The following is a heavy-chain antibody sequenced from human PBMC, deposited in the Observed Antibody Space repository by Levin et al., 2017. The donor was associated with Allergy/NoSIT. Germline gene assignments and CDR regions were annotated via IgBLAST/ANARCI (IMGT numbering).Heavy chain of an antibody. J-gene: IGHJ4*02. Sequence: WGSLRLSCAASGFTFSSYAMHWFRQAPGKGLEWVAVISYDGSTTYYADSVKGRFTISRDNSKNTLYVQMNSLRPEDTAVIYCARADSSAYPDYWGQGTLVTVSS. V-gene: IGHV3-30-3*01. CDR3: ARADSSAYPDY. CDR2: ISYDGSTT. D-gene: IGHD3-22*01. CDR1: GFTFSSYA.